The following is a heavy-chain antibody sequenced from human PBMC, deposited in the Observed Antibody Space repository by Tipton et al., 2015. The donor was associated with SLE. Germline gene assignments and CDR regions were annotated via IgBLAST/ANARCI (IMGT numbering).Heavy chain of an antibody. J-gene: IGHJ4*02. CDR1: GGSIGSFY. D-gene: IGHD3-16*01. CDR3: VRDQVGVGDFDY. CDR2: RHHGGST. V-gene: IGHV4-59*01. Sequence: TLSLTCTVSGGSIGSFYWSWIRQPPGKGLEWIGSRHHGGSTNYNPALTSRVTISGDPSKNQFSLRLTSVTAADTAVYYCVRDQVGVGDFDYWGQGALVTVSS.